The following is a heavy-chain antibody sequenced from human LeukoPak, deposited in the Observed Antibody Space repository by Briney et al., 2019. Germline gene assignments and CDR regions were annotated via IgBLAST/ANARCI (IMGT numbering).Heavy chain of an antibody. D-gene: IGHD6-13*01. J-gene: IGHJ4*02. CDR1: GFTFSSHA. CDR3: ASSPSSYFDY. Sequence: KPGGSLRLSCAASGFTFSSHAMHWVRQAPGKGLEWVALVSYDGTNKYYTDSVMGRFTVSRDNSKNTLYLQMNGLQTDDTAVYYCASSPSSYFDYWGQGTLVTVSS. V-gene: IGHV3-30-3*01. CDR2: VSYDGTNK.